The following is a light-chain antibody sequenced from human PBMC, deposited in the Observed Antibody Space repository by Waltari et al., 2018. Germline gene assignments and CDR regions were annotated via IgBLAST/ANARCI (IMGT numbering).Light chain of an antibody. CDR1: KLNEKF. CDR2: RDI. V-gene: IGLV3-1*01. CDR3: QVWDRNFVV. Sequence: SYELTQPLSMSVSPGQTATITCSGHKLNEKFVCWYQKKPGQSPLLVIYRDIARPSGITGRLSGFNSGDTATLTINGAQAVDEADYFCQVWDRNFVVFGGGTRLTVL. J-gene: IGLJ2*01.